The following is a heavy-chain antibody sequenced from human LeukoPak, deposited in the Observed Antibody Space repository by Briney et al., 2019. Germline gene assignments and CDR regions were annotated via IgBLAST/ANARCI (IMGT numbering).Heavy chain of an antibody. V-gene: IGHV3-21*01. Sequence: GGSLRLSCAASGFTFSSSGMSWVRQAPGKGLEWVSSITTSSSYIYYADSVKGRFTISRDNAKNSLYLQMNSLRAEDTAVYYCARHVVALGFDYWGQGTLVTASS. D-gene: IGHD3-22*01. CDR2: ITTSSSYI. CDR1: GFTFSSSG. CDR3: ARHVVALGFDY. J-gene: IGHJ4*02.